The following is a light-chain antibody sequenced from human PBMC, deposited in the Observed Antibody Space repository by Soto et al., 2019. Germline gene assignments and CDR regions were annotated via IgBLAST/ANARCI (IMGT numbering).Light chain of an antibody. CDR1: QSINSW. V-gene: IGKV1-5*01. CDR2: DAS. J-gene: IGKJ4*01. CDR3: QQYDSYALT. Sequence: DIQMTQSPSTLSASVGDRVTITCRASQSINSWLAWYQQKPGKAPKLLIYDASHLESGVPSRFSGSESGSEFTLTISRLQPDDFATYYCQQYDSYALTFGGGTRVEIK.